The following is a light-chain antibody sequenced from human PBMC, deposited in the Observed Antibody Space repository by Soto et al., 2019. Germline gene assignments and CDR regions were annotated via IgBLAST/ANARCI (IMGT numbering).Light chain of an antibody. CDR3: QKYNSAPRT. V-gene: IGKV1-27*01. CDR2: AAS. Sequence: DIPMTQSPSSLSASVGDRVTITCRASQDINNYLAWYQQKPGKVPKLLIYAASTLQSGVPSRFSGSGSGTDFTLTISSLQPEDVATYYCQKYNSAPRTFGPGTKVDIK. CDR1: QDINNY. J-gene: IGKJ3*01.